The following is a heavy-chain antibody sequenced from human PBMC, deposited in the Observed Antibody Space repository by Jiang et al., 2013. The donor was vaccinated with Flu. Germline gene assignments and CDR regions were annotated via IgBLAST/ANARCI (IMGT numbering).Heavy chain of an antibody. V-gene: IGHV6-1*01. CDR2: TYYRSKWYN. J-gene: IGHJ6*02. Sequence: SQTLSLTCAISGDSVSRNSAAWNWIRQSPSRGLEWLGRTYYRSKWYNNYAMSVKSRITVNPDTSKNQFSLQLNSVTPEDTAVYYCARDGGSMYFGMDVWGQGTTVTVSS. D-gene: IGHD3-16*01. CDR1: GDSVSRNSAA. CDR3: ARDGGSMYFGMDV.